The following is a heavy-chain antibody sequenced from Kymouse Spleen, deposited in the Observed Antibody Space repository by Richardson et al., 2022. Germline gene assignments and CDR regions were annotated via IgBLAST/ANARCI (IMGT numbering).Heavy chain of an antibody. CDR1: GFTFSSYS. D-gene: IGHD3-9*01. Sequence: EVQLVESGGGLVKPGGSLRLSCAASGFTFSSYSMNWVRQAPGKGLEWVSSISSSSSYIYYADSVKGRFTISRDNAKNSLYLQMNSLRAEDTAVYYCARGADILTGYYPLDYWGQGTLVTVSS. CDR3: ARGADILTGYYPLDY. J-gene: IGHJ4*02. CDR2: ISSSSSYI. V-gene: IGHV3-21*03.